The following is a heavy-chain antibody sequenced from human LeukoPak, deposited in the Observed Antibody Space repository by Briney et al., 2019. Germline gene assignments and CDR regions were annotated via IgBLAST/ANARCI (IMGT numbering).Heavy chain of an antibody. D-gene: IGHD4-17*01. J-gene: IGHJ4*02. CDR1: GGSISSYY. CDR3: ARDSDGDFDY. V-gene: IGHV4-59*01. CDR2: MHYSGST. Sequence: SETLSLTCSVTGGSISSYYWSWIRLPPGKGLEWIGYMHYSGSTAYNPSLKSRATISLDTSQNQFSLKMTSVTAADTAVYYCARDSDGDFDYWGQGTLVTVSS.